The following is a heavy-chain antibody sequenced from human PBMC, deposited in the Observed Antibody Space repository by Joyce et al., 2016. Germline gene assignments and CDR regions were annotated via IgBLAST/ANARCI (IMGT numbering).Heavy chain of an antibody. V-gene: IGHV1-18*04. CDR2: INTYKGDT. Sequence: LLVQSGAEVRKPGASVKVSCQASGYSFNTYAINWVRQAPGQGLEWMGGINTYKGDTHYSQKFKDRFAMTTDTSTKTAYLELRSLKSDDTAVYFCARDFSGWGFSDYWGQGTLVTVSS. CDR3: ARDFSGWGFSDY. J-gene: IGHJ4*02. D-gene: IGHD6-19*01. CDR1: GYSFNTYA.